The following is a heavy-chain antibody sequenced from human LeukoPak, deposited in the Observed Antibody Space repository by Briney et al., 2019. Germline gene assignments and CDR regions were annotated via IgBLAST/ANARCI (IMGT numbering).Heavy chain of an antibody. J-gene: IGHJ5*02. CDR3: ARHLFTVTTHFRFDP. V-gene: IGHV4-39*01. D-gene: IGHD4-17*01. CDR2: IYYSGST. Sequence: PSETLSLTCTVSGGSISSSSYYWGWIRQPPGKGLERIGSIYYSGSTYYNPSLKSRVTISVDTSKNQFSLKLSSVTAADTAVYYCARHLFTVTTHFRFDPWGQGTLVTVSS. CDR1: GGSISSSSYY.